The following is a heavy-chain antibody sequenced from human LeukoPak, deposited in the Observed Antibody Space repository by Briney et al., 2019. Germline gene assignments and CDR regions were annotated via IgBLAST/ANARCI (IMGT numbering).Heavy chain of an antibody. CDR1: GFTFSSYA. D-gene: IGHD2-15*01. V-gene: IGHV3-23*01. CDR3: AKDPARGYSVVSAFDI. CDR2: ISGSGGST. J-gene: IGHJ3*02. Sequence: GGSLRLSCAASGFTFSSYAMSWVRQAPGKGLEWVSTISGSGGSTYYADSVRGWFTISRDNSKNTLYLQMNSLRAGDTAVYYCAKDPARGYSVVSAFDIWGQGTMVTVSS.